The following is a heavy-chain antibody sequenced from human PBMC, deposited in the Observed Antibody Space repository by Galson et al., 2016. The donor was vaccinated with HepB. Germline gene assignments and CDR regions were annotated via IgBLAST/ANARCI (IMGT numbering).Heavy chain of an antibody. CDR2: IIPIRDVT. CDR3: AREPQIETAGSGGC. V-gene: IGHV1-69*04. CDR1: GGSFSSFA. Sequence: SVKVSCKASGGSFSSFAINWVRQAPGQGLEWMGRIIPIRDVTNYAPGFQGRLTITADRSTRTAFMQLSSLRSDDTAIYYCAREPQIETAGSGGCWGPGTLVTVSS. J-gene: IGHJ4*02. D-gene: IGHD3-10*01.